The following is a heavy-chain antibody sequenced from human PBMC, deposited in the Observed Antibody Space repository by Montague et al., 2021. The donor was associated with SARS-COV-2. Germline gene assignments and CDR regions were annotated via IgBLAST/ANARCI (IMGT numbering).Heavy chain of an antibody. J-gene: IGHJ4*02. CDR1: GFTFSNYA. Sequence: SLRLSCAASGFTFSNYAMSWVRQAPGKGLEWVSAISGSFGSTYXXXSXXXRFTISRDNSKNTLYLQLNSLRAEATAVYYCAKDPHYDFWSGYYLDYWGQGTLVTVSS. V-gene: IGHV3-23*01. CDR3: AKDPHYDFWSGYYLDY. CDR2: ISGSFGST. D-gene: IGHD3-3*01.